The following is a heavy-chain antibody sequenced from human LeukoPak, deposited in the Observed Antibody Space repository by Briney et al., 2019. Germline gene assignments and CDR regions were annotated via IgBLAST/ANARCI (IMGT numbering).Heavy chain of an antibody. D-gene: IGHD2-2*02. V-gene: IGHV3-66*01. J-gene: IGHJ6*02. CDR3: ARAPGYCSSTSCYTYYYYYGMDV. CDR1: GFTVSSNY. CDR2: IYSGGST. Sequence: PGGSLRLSCAASGFTVSSNYMSWVRQAPGMGLEWVSVIYSGGSTYYADSVKGRFTISRDNSKNTLYLQMNSLRAEDTAVYYCARAPGYCSSTSCYTYYYYYGMDVWGQGTTVTVSS.